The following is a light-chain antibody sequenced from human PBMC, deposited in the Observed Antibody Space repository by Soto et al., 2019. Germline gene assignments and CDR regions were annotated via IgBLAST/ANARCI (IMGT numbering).Light chain of an antibody. V-gene: IGKV3-20*01. Sequence: PGERATLSCRASQSVSSSYLAWYQQKPGQAPRLLIYGASSRATGIPDRFSGSGSGTDFTLTISRLEPEDFAVYYCQQYGSSSFTFGQGTKLEIK. CDR3: QQYGSSSFT. CDR2: GAS. J-gene: IGKJ2*01. CDR1: QSVSSSY.